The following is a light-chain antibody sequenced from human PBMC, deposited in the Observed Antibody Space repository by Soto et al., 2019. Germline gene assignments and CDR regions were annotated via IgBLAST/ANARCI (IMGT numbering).Light chain of an antibody. J-gene: IGKJ2*01. CDR3: QQSYSTPPYT. CDR2: AAS. CDR1: QSISSY. Sequence: DIQMTQSPSSLSASVGDRVTITCRASQSISSYLNWYQQKPGKAPKLLIYAASSLQSGVPSRFSGSGSPTDFTLTISSLQPEDFATYYCQQSYSTPPYTFGQGTKLEIK. V-gene: IGKV1-39*01.